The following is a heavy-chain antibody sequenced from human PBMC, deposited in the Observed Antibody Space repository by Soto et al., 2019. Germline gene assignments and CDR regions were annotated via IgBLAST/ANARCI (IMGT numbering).Heavy chain of an antibody. Sequence: PSETLSRTCTASGGSISSYYWSWIRQPPGKGLEWIGYIYYSGSTNYNPSLKSRVTISVDTSKNQFSLKLSSVTAADTAVYYCASEGLTGIGPAFHNWFGAWGQGTQVTVSS. J-gene: IGHJ5*02. V-gene: IGHV4-59*01. CDR3: ASEGLTGIGPAFHNWFGA. D-gene: IGHD1-20*01. CDR2: IYYSGST. CDR1: GGSISSYY.